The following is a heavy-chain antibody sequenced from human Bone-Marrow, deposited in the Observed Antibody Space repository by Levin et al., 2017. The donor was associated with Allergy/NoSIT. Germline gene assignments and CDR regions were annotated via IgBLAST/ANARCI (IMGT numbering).Heavy chain of an antibody. V-gene: IGHV3-30*03. CDR2: ISKDGSTK. J-gene: IGHJ5*02. D-gene: IGHD6-19*01. Sequence: GGSLRLSCAVSGLPFRNYGMHWVRQAPGKGLEWVAVISKDGSTKYYAESVKGRFTISRDNSKNNLYLQMDSLRAEDTAIYYCASQIAVAAWGQGSLVSVSS. CDR1: GLPFRNYG. CDR3: ASQIAVAA.